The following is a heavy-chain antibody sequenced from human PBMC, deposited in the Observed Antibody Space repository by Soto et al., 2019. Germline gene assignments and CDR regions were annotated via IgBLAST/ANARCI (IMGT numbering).Heavy chain of an antibody. D-gene: IGHD3-10*01. CDR2: VYRGGIT. J-gene: IGHJ6*02. Sequence: SETLSLTGSVSGGSLTNDAWWAWVRPPPGKTLEWIGDVYRGGITNYNPALKSRITISTHKSDNQFSLRLTSATAADTAIYYCARARTDGEGFDFYYGLDVWGQGATVTVSS. V-gene: IGHV4-4*02. CDR3: ARARTDGEGFDFYYGLDV. CDR1: GGSLTNDAW.